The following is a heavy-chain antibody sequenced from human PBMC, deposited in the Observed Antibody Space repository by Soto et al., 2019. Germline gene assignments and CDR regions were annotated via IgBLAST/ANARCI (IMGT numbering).Heavy chain of an antibody. Sequence: QLQLQESGPGLVKPSETLSLTCTVSGGSISSSSYYWGWIRQPPGKGLEWIGTIYYSGSTYYNPSLKXRXTXSXXTSKNQFSLKLSSVTAADTAVYYCARRGSSSWYGVWGQGTLVTVSS. CDR1: GGSISSSSYY. CDR2: IYYSGST. J-gene: IGHJ4*02. D-gene: IGHD6-13*01. V-gene: IGHV4-39*01. CDR3: ARRGSSSWYGV.